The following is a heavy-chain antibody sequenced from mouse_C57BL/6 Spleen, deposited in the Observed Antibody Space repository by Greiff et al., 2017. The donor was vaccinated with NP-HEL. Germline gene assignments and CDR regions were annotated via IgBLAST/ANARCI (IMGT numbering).Heavy chain of an antibody. CDR1: GFTFSDFY. CDR3: ARDAVGYYGGDWYFDV. CDR2: SRNKANDYTT. J-gene: IGHJ1*03. Sequence: EVKVVESGGGLVQSGRSLRLSCATSGFTFSDFYMEWVRQAPGKGLEWIAASRNKANDYTTEYSASVKGRFIVSRDTSQSILYLQMNALRAQDTAIYYCARDAVGYYGGDWYFDVWGTGTTVTVSS. D-gene: IGHD2-3*01. V-gene: IGHV7-1*01.